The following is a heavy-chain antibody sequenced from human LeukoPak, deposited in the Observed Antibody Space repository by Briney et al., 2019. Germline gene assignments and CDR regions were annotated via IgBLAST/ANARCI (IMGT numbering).Heavy chain of an antibody. V-gene: IGHV3-21*01. CDR3: ARDQWGGIPFDY. D-gene: IGHD1-26*01. J-gene: IGHJ4*02. Sequence: GGSLRLSCAASGFTFSSYSMNWVRQAPGKGLEWVSSISSSSSYIYYADSVKGRFTISRDNAKNSLYLQMNSLRAEDTAVYYCARDQWGGIPFDYWGQGTLVTVSS. CDR1: GFTFSSYS. CDR2: ISSSSSYI.